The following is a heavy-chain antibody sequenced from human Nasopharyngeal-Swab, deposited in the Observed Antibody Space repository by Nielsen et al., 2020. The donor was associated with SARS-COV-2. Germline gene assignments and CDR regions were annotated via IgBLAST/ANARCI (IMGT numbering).Heavy chain of an antibody. J-gene: IGHJ5*02. Sequence: SETLSLTCAVYGGSFSGQYWSWIRQPQGKGLEWIGEINHSGSTKYNPSHKSRVTISVDTSKNQFSLKLSSVTAADTAVYYCARGRGSSGLTYNWFDPWGQGTLVTVSS. V-gene: IGHV4-34*01. CDR2: INHSGST. CDR1: GGSFSGQY. D-gene: IGHD6-19*01. CDR3: ARGRGSSGLTYNWFDP.